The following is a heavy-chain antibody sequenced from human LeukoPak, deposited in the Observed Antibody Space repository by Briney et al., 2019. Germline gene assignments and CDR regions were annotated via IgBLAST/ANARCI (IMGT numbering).Heavy chain of an antibody. D-gene: IGHD3-10*01. CDR3: AKDTMVRGVLHYFDY. Sequence: GGSLRLSCAASGFTFSSYAMSWVRQAPGKGLEWVSAISGSGGSTYYADSVKGRFTISRDNSKNTLYLQMNSLRAEDTAVYYCAKDTMVRGVLHYFDYWGQGTLVTVSS. CDR1: GFTFSSYA. J-gene: IGHJ4*02. V-gene: IGHV3-23*01. CDR2: ISGSGGST.